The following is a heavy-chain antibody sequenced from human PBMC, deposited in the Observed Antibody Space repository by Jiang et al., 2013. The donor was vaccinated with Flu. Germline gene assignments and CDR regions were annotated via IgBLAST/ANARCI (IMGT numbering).Heavy chain of an antibody. J-gene: IGHJ5*02. CDR3: ARGVVVTAIQGVIGLDP. Sequence: SQTLSLTCAISGGSVSSNRATWNWIRQSPSRGLEWLGRTYYRSKWYNDYAVSVKSRITINPDTSKNQFSLQLNSVTPEDTAVYYCARGVVVTAIQGVIGLDPWGQGTLVSVSS. D-gene: IGHD2-21*02. CDR2: TYYRSKWYN. V-gene: IGHV6-1*01. CDR1: GGSVSSNRAT.